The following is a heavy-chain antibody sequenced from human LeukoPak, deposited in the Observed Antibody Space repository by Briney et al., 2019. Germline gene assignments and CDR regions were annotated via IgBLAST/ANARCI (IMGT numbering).Heavy chain of an antibody. J-gene: IGHJ6*02. CDR3: ARDKRRATIFGVVQHGNYYGMDV. CDR1: GGSISSYY. V-gene: IGHV4-4*07. CDR2: IYTSGST. Sequence: PSETLSLTCTVSGGSISSYYWSWIRQPAGKGLEWIGRIYTSGSTNYNPSLKSRVTMSVDTSKNQFSLKLSSATAADTAVYYCARDKRRATIFGVVQHGNYYGMDVWGQGTTVTVSS. D-gene: IGHD3-3*01.